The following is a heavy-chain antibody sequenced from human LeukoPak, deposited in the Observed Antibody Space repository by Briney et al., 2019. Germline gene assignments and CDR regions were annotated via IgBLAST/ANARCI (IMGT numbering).Heavy chain of an antibody. D-gene: IGHD6-13*01. V-gene: IGHV4-34*01. CDR1: GGSFSSYY. CDR3: ARDRPLGSSWYAVDY. Sequence: SETLSLTCAVYGGSFSSYYWSWIRQPPGKGLEWIGEINHSGSTNYNPSLKSRVTISVDTSKNQFSLKLSSVTAADTAVYYCARDRPLGSSWYAVDYWGQGTLVTVSS. J-gene: IGHJ4*02. CDR2: INHSGST.